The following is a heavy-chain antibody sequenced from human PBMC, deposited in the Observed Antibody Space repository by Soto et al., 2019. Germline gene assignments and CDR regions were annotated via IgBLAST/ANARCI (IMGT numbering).Heavy chain of an antibody. D-gene: IGHD2-15*01. CDR2: ISSSSSTI. Sequence: EVQLVESGGGLVQPGGSLRLSCAASGFTFSSYSMNWVRQAPGKGLEWVSYISSSSSTIYYADSVKGRFTISRDNAKNSLYLQMNSLRDEDTAVYYCARDYCSGGSCYWYFDPWGRGTLVTVSS. CDR3: ARDYCSGGSCYWYFDP. V-gene: IGHV3-48*02. J-gene: IGHJ2*01. CDR1: GFTFSSYS.